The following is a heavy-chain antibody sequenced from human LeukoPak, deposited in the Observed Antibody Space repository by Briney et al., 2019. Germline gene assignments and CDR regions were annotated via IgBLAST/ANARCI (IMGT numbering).Heavy chain of an antibody. CDR1: GYTFTGYY. J-gene: IGHJ4*02. D-gene: IGHD6-13*01. V-gene: IGHV1-2*06. CDR3: ARMSSSWPTFDY. CDR2: INPNSGGT. Sequence: WASVKVSCKASGYTFTGYYMHWVRQAPGQGLEWMGRINPNSGGTNYAQKLQGRVTMTTDTSTSTAYMELRSLRSDDTAVYYCARMSSSWPTFDYWGQGTLVTVSS.